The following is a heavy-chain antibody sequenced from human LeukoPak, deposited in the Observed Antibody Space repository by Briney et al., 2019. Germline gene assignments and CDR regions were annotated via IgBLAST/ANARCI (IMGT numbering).Heavy chain of an antibody. CDR1: GGSISSYY. CDR3: ARGVGVRIAAAGFDY. CDR2: LYYSGST. Sequence: SETLSLTCTVSGGSISSYYWSWIRQPPGKGLEWIGYLYYSGSTNYNPSLKSRVTISVDTSTNQVSLNLSSVTAADTAVYHCARGVGVRIAAAGFDYWGQGTLVTVSS. D-gene: IGHD6-13*01. V-gene: IGHV4-59*01. J-gene: IGHJ4*02.